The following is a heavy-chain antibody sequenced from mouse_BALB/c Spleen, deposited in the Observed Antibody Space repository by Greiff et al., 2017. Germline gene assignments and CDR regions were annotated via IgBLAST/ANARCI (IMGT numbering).Heavy chain of an antibody. V-gene: IGHV5-6*01. CDR1: GFTFSSYG. Sequence: EVQVVESGGDLVKPGGSLKLSCAASGFTFSSYGMSWVRQTPDKRLEWVATISSGGSYTYYPDSVKGRFTISRDNAKNTLYLQMSSLKSEDTAMYYCARQEITTVVEYYFDYWGQGTTLTVSS. D-gene: IGHD1-1*01. J-gene: IGHJ2*01. CDR2: ISSGGSYT. CDR3: ARQEITTVVEYYFDY.